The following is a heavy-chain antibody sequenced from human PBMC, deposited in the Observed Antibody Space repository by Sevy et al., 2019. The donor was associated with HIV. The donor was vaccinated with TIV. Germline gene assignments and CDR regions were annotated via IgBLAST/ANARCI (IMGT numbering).Heavy chain of an antibody. CDR3: AKLSCSAGNCFSIDY. D-gene: IGHD2-15*01. CDR2: ISASGAST. Sequence: GGSLRLSCAASGFTFSSYAMTWVRQAPGKGLEWVSGISASGASTYYADSVKGRFTISRDNSKNTLYLQINSLRAEDTAVYYSAKLSCSAGNCFSIDYWGQGTLVTVSS. CDR1: GFTFSSYA. J-gene: IGHJ4*02. V-gene: IGHV3-23*01.